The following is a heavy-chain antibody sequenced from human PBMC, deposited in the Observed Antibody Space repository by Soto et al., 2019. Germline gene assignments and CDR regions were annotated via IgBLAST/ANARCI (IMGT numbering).Heavy chain of an antibody. CDR3: ARDGGSPGNYYSASDL. D-gene: IGHD1-26*01. J-gene: IGHJ3*01. CDR2: IIPIFGTA. V-gene: IGHV1-69*13. Sequence: SVKVSCKASGGTFSSYAISWVRQAPGQGLEWMGGIIPIFGTANYAQKFQGRVTITADESTSTAYMELNSLRPEDTAIYYCARDGGSPGNYYSASDLWGQGSMVTVSS. CDR1: GGTFSSYA.